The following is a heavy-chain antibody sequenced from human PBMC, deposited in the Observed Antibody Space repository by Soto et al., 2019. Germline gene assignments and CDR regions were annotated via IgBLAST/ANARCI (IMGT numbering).Heavy chain of an antibody. V-gene: IGHV1-69*06. CDR3: ARGYDSSGYGYYFDY. J-gene: IGHJ4*02. CDR1: GGTFSSYA. CDR2: IIPIFGTA. D-gene: IGHD3-22*01. Sequence: SVKVSCKASGGTFSSYAITWVRQAPGQGLEWMGGIIPIFGTANYAQKFQGRVTITADKSTSTAYMELSSLRSEDTAVYYCARGYDSSGYGYYFDYWGQGTLVTVSS.